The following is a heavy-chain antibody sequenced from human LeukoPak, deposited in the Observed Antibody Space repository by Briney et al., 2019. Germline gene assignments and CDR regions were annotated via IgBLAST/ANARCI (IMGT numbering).Heavy chain of an antibody. CDR1: GYSISSGYY. V-gene: IGHV4-38-2*02. CDR2: IYHSGST. J-gene: IGHJ5*02. CDR3: ARVPHGETIFGVVLYWFDP. D-gene: IGHD3-3*01. Sequence: SETLSLTCTVSGYSISSGYYWGWIRQPPEKGLEWIGSIYHSGSTFYNPTLKSRVTISVDTSNNQFSLKLNSVTAADTAMYYCARVPHGETIFGVVLYWFDPWGQGALVTVSS.